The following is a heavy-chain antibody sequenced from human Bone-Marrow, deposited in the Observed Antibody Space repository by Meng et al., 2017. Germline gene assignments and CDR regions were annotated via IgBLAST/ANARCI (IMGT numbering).Heavy chain of an antibody. CDR1: GFTFSDYY. CDR3: ARVIYYDSSGPYYFDY. D-gene: IGHD3-22*01. V-gene: IGHV3-11*04. CDR2: ISSSGSTI. J-gene: IGHJ4*02. Sequence: GESLKISCAASGFTFSDYYKSWIRQAPGKGLEWVSYISSSGSTIYYADSVKGRFTISRDNAKNSLYLQMNSLRAEDTAVYYCARVIYYDSSGPYYFDYWGQGTQVTVSS.